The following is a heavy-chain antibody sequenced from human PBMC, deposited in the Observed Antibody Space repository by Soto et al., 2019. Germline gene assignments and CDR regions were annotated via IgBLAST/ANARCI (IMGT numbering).Heavy chain of an antibody. V-gene: IGHV3-23*01. J-gene: IGHJ4*02. Sequence: PGGSLRLSCAASGFTFSSYAMSWVRQAPGKGLEWVSAISGSGGSTYYADSVKGRFTISRDNSKNTLYLQMNSLRAEDTAVYYCATYGFPPSSFDYWGQGTLVTVSS. CDR1: GFTFSSYA. D-gene: IGHD3-3*01. CDR3: ATYGFPPSSFDY. CDR2: ISGSGGST.